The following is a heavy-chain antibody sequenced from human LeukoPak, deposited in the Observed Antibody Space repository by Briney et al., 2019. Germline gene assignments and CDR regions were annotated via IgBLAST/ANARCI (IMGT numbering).Heavy chain of an antibody. CDR2: IYYSGST. CDR1: GGSISSSSYY. CDR3: ARDSYASSSSLFVDY. J-gene: IGHJ4*02. V-gene: IGHV4-39*07. D-gene: IGHD6-6*01. Sequence: SETLSLTCTVSGGSISSSSYYWGWIRQPPGKGLEWIGSIYYSGSTYYNPSLKSQVTISVDTSKNQFSLKLSSVTAADTAVYYCARDSYASSSSLFVDYWGQGTLVTVSS.